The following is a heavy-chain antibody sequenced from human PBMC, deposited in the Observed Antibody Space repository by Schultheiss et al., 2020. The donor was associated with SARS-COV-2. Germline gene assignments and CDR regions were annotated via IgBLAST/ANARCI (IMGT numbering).Heavy chain of an antibody. CDR2: IYSGGET. V-gene: IGHV3-53*01. J-gene: IGHJ6*02. Sequence: GGSLRLSCAASGFNVSSNYMSWVRQAPGKGLEWVSLIYSGGETYYADSVKGRFTISRDNSKNTLFLQMNSLRAEDTAVYYCARDRLSRYYGMDVWGQGTTVTVSS. CDR3: ARDRLSRYYGMDV. CDR1: GFNVSSNY. D-gene: IGHD3-16*02.